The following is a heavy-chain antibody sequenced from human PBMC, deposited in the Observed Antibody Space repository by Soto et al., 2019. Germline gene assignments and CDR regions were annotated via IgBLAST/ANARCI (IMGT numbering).Heavy chain of an antibody. D-gene: IGHD3-3*01. CDR2: ISGSGGGT. J-gene: IGHJ3*02. V-gene: IGHV3-23*01. Sequence: GGSLRLSGSVSGFTFSNYAINWVRQAPGKGLEWVSTISGSGGGTHYADSVKGRFAISRDNSKNTLYLEMNLLRAEDTAVYYCAKKGEGVYDFWSGYLRDGFDIWGQGTKVTVSS. CDR3: AKKGEGVYDFWSGYLRDGFDI. CDR1: GFTFSNYA.